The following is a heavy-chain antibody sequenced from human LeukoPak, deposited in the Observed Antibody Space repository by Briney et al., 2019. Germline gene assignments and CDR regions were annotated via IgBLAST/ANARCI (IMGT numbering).Heavy chain of an antibody. D-gene: IGHD2-2*01. CDR3: AISPGPRTSFDY. CDR2: IRLDGSNT. V-gene: IGHV3-30*02. CDR1: ASTVSSYG. J-gene: IGHJ4*02. Sequence: GPSLSPSLSPSASTVSSYGAHCVRHPRGNWLGWGAFIRLDGSNTYYAYSVKGRYTISRDKSKNTLYLQMNSLRAEPTVVYDWAISPGPRTSFDYWGQGTLVTLPS.